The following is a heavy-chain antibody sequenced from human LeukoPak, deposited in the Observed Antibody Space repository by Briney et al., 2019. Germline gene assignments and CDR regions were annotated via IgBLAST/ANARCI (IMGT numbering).Heavy chain of an antibody. D-gene: IGHD6-6*01. CDR2: ISTTSTYT. CDR3: ARIKGYSSSPFDH. J-gene: IGHJ4*02. Sequence: GGSLRLSCAASGFTFTDYYMTWIRQAPGKGLERLSYISTTSTYTNYADSVKGRFTISRDNANNSLSLQMDSLRAEDTAVYYCARIKGYSSSPFDHWGQGILVTVSS. V-gene: IGHV3-11*06. CDR1: GFTFTDYY.